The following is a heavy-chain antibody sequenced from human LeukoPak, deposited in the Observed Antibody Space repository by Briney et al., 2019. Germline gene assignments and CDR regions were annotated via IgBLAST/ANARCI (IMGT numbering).Heavy chain of an antibody. CDR2: IKQDGSEK. CDR1: GFTFSSYW. V-gene: IGHV3-7*01. J-gene: IGHJ4*02. CDR3: GREWAVDF. Sequence: GGSLRLSCAASGFTFSSYWMSWVRQAPGKGLEWVANIKQDGSEKHYADSVKGRFTISRDNAKNSLYLQMNSLRVEDTAVYYCGREWAVDFWGQGTLVTVSS.